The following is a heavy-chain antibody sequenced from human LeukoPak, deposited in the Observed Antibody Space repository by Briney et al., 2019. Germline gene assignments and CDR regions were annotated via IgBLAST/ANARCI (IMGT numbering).Heavy chain of an antibody. D-gene: IGHD3-16*02. CDR3: AKHGDNVWGSFRFGLDY. CDR1: GFTFGTYA. V-gene: IGHV3-23*01. Sequence: PGGSLRLSCAASGFTFGTYAMSWVRQAPGKGLEWVSLIIGSGNSIHYADSVKGRFTISGDNFKNTVFLQLNSLRPEDTAVYYCAKHGDNVWGSFRFGLDYWGQGTLVTVSS. CDR2: IIGSGNSI. J-gene: IGHJ4*02.